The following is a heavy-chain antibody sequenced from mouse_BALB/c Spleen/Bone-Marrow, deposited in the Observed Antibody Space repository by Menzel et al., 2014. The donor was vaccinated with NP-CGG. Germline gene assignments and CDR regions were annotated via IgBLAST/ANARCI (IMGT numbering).Heavy chain of an antibody. V-gene: IGHV5-6-3*01. D-gene: IGHD4-1*02. CDR3: ARAPQLLYYFDY. CDR2: INSNGGST. J-gene: IGHJ2*01. Sequence: RLELVATINSNGGSTYYPDSVKGRFTISRDNARNILYLQMSSLRSEDTAMYYCARAPQLLYYFDYWGQGTTLTVSS.